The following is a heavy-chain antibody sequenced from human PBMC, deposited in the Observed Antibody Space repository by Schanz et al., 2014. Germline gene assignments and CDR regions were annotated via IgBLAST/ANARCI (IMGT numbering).Heavy chain of an antibody. Sequence: VQLGESGGGVVQPGGSLRLSCAASGFMFEDYDMHWVRQAPGQGLEWLSYISGSGNTIYYADSVKGRFTISRDNAKNSLSLQMDRLRDEDTAVYYCARRYSGRYCFDYWGQGTLVAVSS. V-gene: IGHV3-48*02. D-gene: IGHD1-26*01. CDR2: ISGSGNTI. CDR1: GFMFEDYD. CDR3: ARRYSGRYCFDY. J-gene: IGHJ4*02.